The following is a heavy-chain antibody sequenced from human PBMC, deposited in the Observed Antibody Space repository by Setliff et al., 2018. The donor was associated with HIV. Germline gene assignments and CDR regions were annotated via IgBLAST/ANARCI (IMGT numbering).Heavy chain of an antibody. Sequence: GGSLRLSCTASGFTFGDYAMSWVRQAPGKGLEWVGFIRSKTYAGTTEYAASVKGRFTISRDDSKNSVYLQMSSLKNEDTAVYYCARVEMVYVFPYYYYYYMDVWGKGTTVTVSS. CDR2: IRSKTYAGTT. J-gene: IGHJ6*03. D-gene: IGHD2-8*01. CDR3: ARVEMVYVFPYYYYYYMDV. CDR1: GFTFGDYA. V-gene: IGHV3-49*04.